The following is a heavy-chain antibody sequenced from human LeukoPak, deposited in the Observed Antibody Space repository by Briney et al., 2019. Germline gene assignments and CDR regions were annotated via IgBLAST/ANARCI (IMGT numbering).Heavy chain of an antibody. CDR2: ISGSGGST. V-gene: IGHV3-23*01. CDR1: GFTFSSYA. J-gene: IGHJ6*03. CDR3: ARDRGLTYYYDSSGYRPMDV. D-gene: IGHD3-22*01. Sequence: GGSLRLSCAASGFTFSSYAMSWVRQAPGKGLEWVSAISGSGGSTYYADSVKGRFTISRDNSKNTLYLQMNSLRAEDTAVYYCARDRGLTYYYDSSGYRPMDVWGKGTTVTVSS.